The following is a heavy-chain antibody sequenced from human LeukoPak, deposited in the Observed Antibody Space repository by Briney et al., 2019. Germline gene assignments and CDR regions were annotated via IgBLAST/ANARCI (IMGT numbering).Heavy chain of an antibody. D-gene: IGHD3-3*01. CDR1: GGTFSSYT. J-gene: IGHJ4*02. CDR2: IIPIFGTR. V-gene: IGHV1-69*05. CDR3: ARAPIFGVVAYYFDY. Sequence: SVKVSCKPSGGTFSSYTISWVRQAPGQGLEWMGRIIPIFGTRNYAQKFQGRVTISTDESTSTAYMELSSLRSEDTAVYYCARAPIFGVVAYYFDYWGQGTLVTVSS.